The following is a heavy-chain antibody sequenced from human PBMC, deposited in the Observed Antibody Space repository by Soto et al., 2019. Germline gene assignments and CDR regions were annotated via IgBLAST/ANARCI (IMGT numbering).Heavy chain of an antibody. J-gene: IGHJ6*03. Sequence: SETLSLTCAVYGGSFSGYYWSWIRQPPGKGLEWIGEINHSGSTNYNPSLKSRVTISVDTSKNQFSLKLSSVTAADTAVYYCARHFSGIAVAGTSDYYYYYMDVWGKGTTVTVSS. CDR2: INHSGST. D-gene: IGHD6-19*01. V-gene: IGHV4-34*01. CDR1: GGSFSGYY. CDR3: ARHFSGIAVAGTSDYYYYYMDV.